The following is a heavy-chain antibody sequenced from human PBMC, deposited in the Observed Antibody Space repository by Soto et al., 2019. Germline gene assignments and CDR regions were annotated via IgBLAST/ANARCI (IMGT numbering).Heavy chain of an antibody. CDR1: GFAISDYY. CDR3: ARSVEGHFDY. V-gene: IGHV3-53*01. CDR2: VYLGDST. Sequence: GGSLRLSCAVSGFAISDYYMSWVRQAPGKGLEWVSVVYLGDSTFYADSVKGRFTISRDNAKNSMYLQMNSLSDEDTAVYYCARSVEGHFDYWGQGTVVTVSS. J-gene: IGHJ4*02. D-gene: IGHD6-19*01.